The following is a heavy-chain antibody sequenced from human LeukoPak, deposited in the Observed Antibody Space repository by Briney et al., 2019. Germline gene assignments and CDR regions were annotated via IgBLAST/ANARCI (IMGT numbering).Heavy chain of an antibody. V-gene: IGHV4-39*01. D-gene: IGHD2-2*01. J-gene: IGHJ5*02. CDR1: GGSISSSSYY. CDR2: IYYSGST. Sequence: SETLSLTCTVSGGSISSSSYYWGWIRQPPGKGPEWIGSIYYSGSTYYNPSLKSRVTISVDTSKNQFSLKLSSVPAADTAVYYCARLLVPADPWFDPWGQGTLVTVSS. CDR3: ARLLVPADPWFDP.